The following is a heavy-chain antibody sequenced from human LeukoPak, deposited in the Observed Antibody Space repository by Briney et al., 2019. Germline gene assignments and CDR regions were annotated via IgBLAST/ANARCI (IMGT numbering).Heavy chain of an antibody. CDR3: ARDFPDAYSGYDPLDY. D-gene: IGHD5-12*01. J-gene: IGHJ4*02. Sequence: ASVKVSCKASGYTFTRFGISWVRQAPGQGLEWMGWISPYNGNTNYALKLQGRVIMTTDTSTSTAYMELRSLRSDDTAVYYCARDFPDAYSGYDPLDYWGQGSLVAVSS. CDR1: GYTFTRFG. CDR2: ISPYNGNT. V-gene: IGHV1-18*01.